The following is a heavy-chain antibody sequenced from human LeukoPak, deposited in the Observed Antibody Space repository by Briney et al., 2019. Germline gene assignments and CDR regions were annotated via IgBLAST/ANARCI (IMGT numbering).Heavy chain of an antibody. CDR1: GFTFSSYW. CDR3: ARGIAGYCSSTSCPTG. J-gene: IGHJ4*02. Sequence: GGSLRLSCAASGFTFSSYWMRWVRQAPGKGLEWVANIKQDGSEKYYVDSVKGRFTISRDNAKNSLYLQMNSLRAEDTAVYYCARGIAGYCSSTSCPTGWGQGTLVTVSS. V-gene: IGHV3-7*01. D-gene: IGHD2-2*01. CDR2: IKQDGSEK.